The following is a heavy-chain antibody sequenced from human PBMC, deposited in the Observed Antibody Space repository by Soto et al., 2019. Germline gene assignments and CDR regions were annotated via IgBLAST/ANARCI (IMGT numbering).Heavy chain of an antibody. CDR1: GGSISSGGYY. CDR3: ARALATKDFFDY. D-gene: IGHD1-1*01. CDR2: IYYSGTT. V-gene: IGHV4-31*03. Sequence: PSETLALTCTVSGGSISSGGYYWSWIRQHPGKGLEWIGYIYYSGTTHYNPSLKSRVSISVDTSKNQFSLKLSSVTAADTAVYYCARALATKDFFDYRGQGILVPVSS. J-gene: IGHJ4*02.